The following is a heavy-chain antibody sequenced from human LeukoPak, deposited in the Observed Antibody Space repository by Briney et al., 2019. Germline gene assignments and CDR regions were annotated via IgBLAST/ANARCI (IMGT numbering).Heavy chain of an antibody. CDR1: GGSVNSYY. J-gene: IGHJ4*02. CDR2: IYYSGST. Sequence: PSETLSLTCTVSGGSVNSYYWSWIRQPPGKGLEWIGYIYYSGSTNYNPSLKSRVTISVDTSKNQFSLKLSSVTAADTAVYYCARGRRRFDYWGQGTLVTVSS. V-gene: IGHV4-59*02. CDR3: ARGRRRFDY.